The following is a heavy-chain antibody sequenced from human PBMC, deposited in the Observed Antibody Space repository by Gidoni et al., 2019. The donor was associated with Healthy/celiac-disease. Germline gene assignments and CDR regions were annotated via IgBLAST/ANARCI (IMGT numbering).Heavy chain of an antibody. CDR3: AKDRESAGVYGMDV. J-gene: IGHJ6*02. Sequence: EVQLVESGGGLVQPGRSLRLSCAASGFTFDDYAMHWVRQAPGKGLEWVSGISWNSGSIGYADSVKGRFTISRDNAKNSLYLQMNSLRAEDTALYYCAKDRESAGVYGMDVWGQGTTVTVSS. CDR1: GFTFDDYA. CDR2: ISWNSGSI. D-gene: IGHD3-10*01. V-gene: IGHV3-9*01.